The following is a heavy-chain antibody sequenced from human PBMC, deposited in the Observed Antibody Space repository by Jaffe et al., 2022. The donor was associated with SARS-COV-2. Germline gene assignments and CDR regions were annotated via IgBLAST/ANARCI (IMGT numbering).Heavy chain of an antibody. Sequence: QVQLQESGPGLVKPPGTLSLTCAVSGGSISSSNWWSWVRQPPGKGLEWIGEIYHSGSTNYNPSLKSRVTISVDKSKNQFSLKLSSVTAADTAVYYCARVVPDPDILTGYYPNWYFDLWGRGTLVTVSS. D-gene: IGHD3-9*01. J-gene: IGHJ2*01. V-gene: IGHV4-4*03. CDR1: GGSISSSNW. CDR2: IYHSGST. CDR3: ARVVPDPDILTGYYPNWYFDL.